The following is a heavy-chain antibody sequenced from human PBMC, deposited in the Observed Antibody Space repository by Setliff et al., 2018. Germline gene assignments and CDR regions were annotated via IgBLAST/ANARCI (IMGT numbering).Heavy chain of an antibody. V-gene: IGHV3-7*01. CDR1: GFTFDNYW. Sequence: GGSLRLSCAASGFTFDNYWMGWVRQPPGKGLEWVASIKPDGSETYYVDSVKGRFTVSRDNPKNSLYLQMSSLRAEDTAVYYCAKGGCVIGGNCYSDYWGQGTLVTVSS. D-gene: IGHD2-15*01. J-gene: IGHJ4*02. CDR2: IKPDGSET. CDR3: AKGGCVIGGNCYSDY.